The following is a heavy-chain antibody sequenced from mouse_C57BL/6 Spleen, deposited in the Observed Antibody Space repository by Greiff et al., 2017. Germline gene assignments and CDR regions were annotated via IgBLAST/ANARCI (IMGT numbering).Heavy chain of an antibody. J-gene: IGHJ3*01. CDR2: IYPGDGDT. CDR1: GYAFSSYW. D-gene: IGHD1-1*01. Sequence: QVQLQQSGAELVKPGASVKISCKASGYAFSSYWMNWVKQRPGKGLEWIGQIYPGDGDTTYNGKFKGKDTLTADKSSSTAYMQLSSLTSEDSAVYFGARRDYYGSSFWFAYWGQGTLVTVSA. CDR3: ARRDYYGSSFWFAY. V-gene: IGHV1-80*01.